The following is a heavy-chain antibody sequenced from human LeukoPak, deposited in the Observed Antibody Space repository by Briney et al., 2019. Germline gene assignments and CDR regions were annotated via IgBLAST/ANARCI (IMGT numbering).Heavy chain of an antibody. V-gene: IGHV3-74*01. J-gene: IGHJ4*02. Sequence: PGGSLRLSCAASGFTFSSYAMSWVRQAPGKGLEWVSRINADGRNPSYADSVRGRFTISRDNAKNTLYLQVNSLRAEDTAVYYCARDQLYCSGGYCYFDSWGQGTLVTVSS. CDR1: GFTFSSYA. CDR2: INADGRNP. D-gene: IGHD2-15*01. CDR3: ARDQLYCSGGYCYFDS.